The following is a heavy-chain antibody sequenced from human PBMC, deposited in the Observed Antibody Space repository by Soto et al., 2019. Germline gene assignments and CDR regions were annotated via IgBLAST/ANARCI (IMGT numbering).Heavy chain of an antibody. J-gene: IGHJ4*02. D-gene: IGHD7-27*01. CDR1: GYTFSSCA. V-gene: IGHV1-3*01. CDR2: INAGYGNT. Sequence: ASVKVSCKASGYTFSSCAMHWVRQAPGQRLEWMGWINAGYGNTKSSQKFQDRVTISRDTSASTAYMELTSLRSEDTAVYYCARDTGDGTFDFWGQGTLVTVYS. CDR3: ARDTGDGTFDF.